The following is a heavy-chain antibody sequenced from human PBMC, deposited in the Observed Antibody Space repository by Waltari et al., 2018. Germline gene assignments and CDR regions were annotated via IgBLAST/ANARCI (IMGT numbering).Heavy chain of an antibody. D-gene: IGHD2-15*01. V-gene: IGHV4-4*02. CDR3: ARDRGKGLYLDS. J-gene: IGHJ5*01. CDR1: GDSLTNTFW. CDR2: IYRTDKT. Sequence: QVQLRESGPGLVNPSGTLSLICIVSGDSLTNTFWWSWVRQRPGKSLEWLGQIYRTDKTNYNPSLESRVIVSIDTSNQQLSLKLTSATAADTAIYYCARDRGKGLYLDSWGQGILVTVSP.